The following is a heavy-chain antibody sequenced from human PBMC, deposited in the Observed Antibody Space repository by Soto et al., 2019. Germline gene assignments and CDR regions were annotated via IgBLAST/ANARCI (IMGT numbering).Heavy chain of an antibody. CDR2: IYYSGST. Sequence: SETLSLTCTVSGGSISSGGYYWSWIRQHPGKGLEWIGYIYYSGSTYYNPSLKSRVTISVDTSKYQFSLKLSSVTAADTAVYYCARDGIVVVNNYRMDVWGQGTTVTVSS. CDR1: GGSISSGGYY. V-gene: IGHV4-31*03. D-gene: IGHD2-21*01. J-gene: IGHJ6*02. CDR3: ARDGIVVVNNYRMDV.